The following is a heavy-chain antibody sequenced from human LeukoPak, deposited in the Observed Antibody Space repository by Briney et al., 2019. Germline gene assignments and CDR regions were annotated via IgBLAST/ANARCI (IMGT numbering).Heavy chain of an antibody. Sequence: GGSLRLSCAASGFTVSSNCMSWVRQAPGKGLEWVSLICSGGNTYYADSVKGRFTISRDDSKNALYLQMNSLRAEDTAVYYCARRYCSGGTCYFFDYWGQGTLVTVSS. J-gene: IGHJ4*02. CDR1: GFTVSSNC. V-gene: IGHV3-53*01. CDR2: ICSGGNT. CDR3: ARRYCSGGTCYFFDY. D-gene: IGHD2-15*01.